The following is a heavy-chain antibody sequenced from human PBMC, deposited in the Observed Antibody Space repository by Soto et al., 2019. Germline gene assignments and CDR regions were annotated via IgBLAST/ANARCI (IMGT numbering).Heavy chain of an antibody. V-gene: IGHV1-3*01. CDR2: INAVNGNT. Sequence: GASVKVSCKASGYTVTDYTMHWVRQALGQRLEWMGWINAVNGNTKYSQKFQGRVTITRDTSASTAYMELSSLRSEDTAVYYCARDLGYCSSTSCYDYYYYYMDVWGKGTTVTVSS. CDR3: ARDLGYCSSTSCYDYYYYYMDV. J-gene: IGHJ6*03. D-gene: IGHD2-2*01. CDR1: GYTVTDYT.